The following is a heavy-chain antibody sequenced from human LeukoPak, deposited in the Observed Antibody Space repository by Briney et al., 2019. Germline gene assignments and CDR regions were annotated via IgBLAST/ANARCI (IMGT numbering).Heavy chain of an antibody. V-gene: IGHV3-43D*04. CDR3: TRDRGDA. CDR2: ISWDSNRT. D-gene: IGHD3-10*01. CDR1: GFTFDDYA. J-gene: IGHJ3*01. Sequence: GGSLRLSCAASGFTFDDYAMQWVRQVPGKGLEWVTLISWDSNRTHYADSMKGRITISRDNSTNSLYLQMTSLRAEDTALYYCTRDRGDAWGQGTMVTVSP.